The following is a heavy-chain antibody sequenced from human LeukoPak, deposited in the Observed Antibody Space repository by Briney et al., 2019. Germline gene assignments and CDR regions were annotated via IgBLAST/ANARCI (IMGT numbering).Heavy chain of an antibody. CDR2: ISAYNGNT. CDR3: ARDRERHLGKGDYDY. D-gene: IGHD4-17*01. V-gene: IGHV1-18*01. J-gene: IGHJ4*02. CDR1: GYTFTSYG. Sequence: GASVKVSCKASGYTFTSYGISWLRQAPGQGLEWMGWISAYNGNTNYAQKLQGRVTMTTDTSTSTAYMELRSLRSDDTAVYYCARDRERHLGKGDYDYWGQGTLVTVSS.